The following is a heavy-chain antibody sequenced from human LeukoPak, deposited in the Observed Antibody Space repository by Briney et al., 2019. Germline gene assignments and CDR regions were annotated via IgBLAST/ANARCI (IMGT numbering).Heavy chain of an antibody. Sequence: PGESLRLSCAASGFSFGIHAMHWVRQPPGRGLECLAVVSADGRTAYYADSVKDRFTISRDNSKNTLFLQMNSLRPDDTAVYYCARDTYTNGWYDLDYWGQGTLVTVSS. J-gene: IGHJ4*02. CDR3: ARDTYTNGWYDLDY. D-gene: IGHD6-19*01. CDR1: GFSFGIHA. CDR2: VSADGRTA. V-gene: IGHV3-30-3*01.